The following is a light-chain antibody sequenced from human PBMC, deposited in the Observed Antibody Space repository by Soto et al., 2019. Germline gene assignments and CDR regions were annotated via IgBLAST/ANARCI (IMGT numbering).Light chain of an antibody. CDR1: QSIRIN. V-gene: IGKV3-15*01. J-gene: IGKJ5*01. CDR3: RQYNSWRQIT. Sequence: EIVMTQSPATLSVSPGERATLSCRASQSIRINVGWYQQRPGQAPRLLIYGASTRATGIPARFSGSGSGTEFTLTISSLDSEGSAVYYCRQYNSWRQITFGQGTRLEIK. CDR2: GAS.